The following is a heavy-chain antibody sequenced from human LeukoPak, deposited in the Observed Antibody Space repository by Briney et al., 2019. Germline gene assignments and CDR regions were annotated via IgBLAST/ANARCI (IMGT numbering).Heavy chain of an antibody. CDR1: GGSIGSFH. CDR2: IYNSVIT. J-gene: IGHJ4*02. CDR3: ARVSGGSGSGPVDY. V-gene: IGHV4-59*01. Sequence: SETLSLTCTVSGGSIGSFHWSWIRQPPGKGLEWIWYIYNSVITNSNPSLKSRVTMSLDTSKNQFSLKLGSLTAADTAIYYCARVSGGSGSGPVDYWGQGTLVTVSS. D-gene: IGHD3-10*01.